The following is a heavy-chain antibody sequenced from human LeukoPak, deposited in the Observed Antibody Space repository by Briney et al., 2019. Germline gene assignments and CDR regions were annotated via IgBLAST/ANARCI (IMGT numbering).Heavy chain of an antibody. CDR1: GFTLSSYW. Sequence: GGSLRLSCAASGFTLSSYWMHWVRQAPGKGLEWVSRINSDESTINYADSVKGRFTISRDNSKNTLYLQMNSLRAEDTAVYYCAKDRFGISRYYYDSSGYYYYWGQGTLVTVSS. D-gene: IGHD3-22*01. J-gene: IGHJ4*02. CDR2: INSDESTI. CDR3: AKDRFGISRYYYDSSGYYYY. V-gene: IGHV3-74*01.